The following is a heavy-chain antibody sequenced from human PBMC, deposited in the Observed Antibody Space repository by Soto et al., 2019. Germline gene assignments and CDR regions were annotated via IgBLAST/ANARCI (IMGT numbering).Heavy chain of an antibody. J-gene: IGHJ4*02. Sequence: QLPGPGLVKPSETLSLTCNVSGGAIISSTYSWGWIRQSPGKGLEWVGAIYWSGNTNYNPSLKSRSTISVDTSKKHFSLTLKSLTAADTAVYYCARHLVGRWSDYWGQGTLVSVSS. D-gene: IGHD2-15*01. V-gene: IGHV4-39*01. CDR1: GGAIISSTYS. CDR2: IYWSGNT. CDR3: ARHLVGRWSDY.